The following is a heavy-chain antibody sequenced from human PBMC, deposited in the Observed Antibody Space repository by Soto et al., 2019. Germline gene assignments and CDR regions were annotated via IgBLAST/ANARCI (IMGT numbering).Heavy chain of an antibody. CDR3: ARESEDTTSNFDY. CDR2: ISSTTNYI. CDR1: GFTFSRYS. Sequence: GSLRLSCAASGFTFSRYSMNWVRQAPGKGLEWVSSISSTTNYIYYAASMKGRFTVSRDNAKNSVYLDMTSLSAEDTAVYYCARESEDTTSNFDYWGQGTLVTVS. V-gene: IGHV3-21*01. J-gene: IGHJ4*02.